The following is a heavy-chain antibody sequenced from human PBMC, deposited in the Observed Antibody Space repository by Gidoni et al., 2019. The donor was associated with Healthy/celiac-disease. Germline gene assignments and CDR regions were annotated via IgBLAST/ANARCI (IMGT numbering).Heavy chain of an antibody. CDR1: GFPFSSYA. J-gene: IGHJ6*03. D-gene: IGHD4-4*01. CDR3: ARDGGPIDHDYSIDGGDYYYYYMDV. V-gene: IGHV3-64*01. Sequence: EVQLVESGGGLVQPGGSLRLSCAASGFPFSSYAMHWVRQAPGKGLEYVSAISSNWGSTYYANSVKGRFTISRDNSKNTLYLQMGSLRAEDMAVYYCARDGGPIDHDYSIDGGDYYYYYMDVWGKGTTVTVSS. CDR2: ISSNWGST.